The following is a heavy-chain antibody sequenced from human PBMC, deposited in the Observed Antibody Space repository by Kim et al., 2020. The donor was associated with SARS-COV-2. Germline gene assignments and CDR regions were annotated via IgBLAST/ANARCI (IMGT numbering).Heavy chain of an antibody. Sequence: SVKGRFTISRDNAKNSLYLQMNSLRAEDTALYYCAKDMGVRGVWRYGMDVWGQGTTVTVSS. D-gene: IGHD3-10*01. J-gene: IGHJ6*02. V-gene: IGHV3-9*01. CDR3: AKDMGVRGVWRYGMDV.